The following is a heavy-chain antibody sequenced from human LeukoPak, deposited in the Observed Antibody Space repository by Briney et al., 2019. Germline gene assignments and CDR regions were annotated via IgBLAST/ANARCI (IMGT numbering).Heavy chain of an antibody. CDR1: GFTFSSYG. V-gene: IGHV3-33*01. D-gene: IGHD6-25*01. Sequence: GGSLRLSCAASGFTFSSYGMHWVRQAPGKGLEWVAVIWYDGSNKYYADSVKGRFTISRDNSKNTLYLQMNSLRAEDTAVYYCARDKPSGHAFDIWGQGAMVTVSS. CDR3: ARDKPSGHAFDI. J-gene: IGHJ3*02. CDR2: IWYDGSNK.